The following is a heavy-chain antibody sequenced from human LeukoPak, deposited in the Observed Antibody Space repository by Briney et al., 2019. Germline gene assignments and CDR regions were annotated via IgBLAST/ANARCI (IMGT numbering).Heavy chain of an antibody. CDR1: GGSISSGHYY. CDR3: AKVPLWFGELWPHNWFDP. V-gene: IGHV4-61*02. Sequence: SETLSLTCTVSGGSISSGHYYWSWFRQPAGEGLEWIGRIFTSGSTNYNPSLKSRVTISIDASKNQFFLKLTSVTAADTAVYYCAKVPLWFGELWPHNWFDPWGQGTLVTVSS. J-gene: IGHJ5*02. CDR2: IFTSGST. D-gene: IGHD3-10*01.